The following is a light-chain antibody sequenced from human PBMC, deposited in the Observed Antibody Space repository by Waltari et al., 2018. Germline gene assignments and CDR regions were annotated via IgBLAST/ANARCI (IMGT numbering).Light chain of an antibody. J-gene: IGKJ2*03. V-gene: IGKV1-17*01. CDR2: VAT. Sequence: DIQMTQSPSSLSASVGDTVTITCRASQGISSYLNWFQQKPGKAPKVLIYVATTLQSGVPSRFSGSGSVTEFTLTIISLQPEDFATYYCLQHNSYPYSFGQGTKVEIK. CDR1: QGISSY. CDR3: LQHNSYPYS.